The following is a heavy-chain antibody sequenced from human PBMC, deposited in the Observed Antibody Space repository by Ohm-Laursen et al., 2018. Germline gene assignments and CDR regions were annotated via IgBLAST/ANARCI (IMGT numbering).Heavy chain of an antibody. CDR1: GFTFRTYW. D-gene: IGHD2-21*02. V-gene: IGHV3-74*01. CDR3: ARDINVVVTAAPDY. Sequence: GSLRLSCTASGFTFRTYWMHWIRQAPGKGLVWVSRISTDGTITTYADSVKGRFTISRDNAKNTLYLQMNSLRADDTAVYYCARDINVVVTAAPDYWGQGTLVTVSS. J-gene: IGHJ4*02. CDR2: ISTDGTIT.